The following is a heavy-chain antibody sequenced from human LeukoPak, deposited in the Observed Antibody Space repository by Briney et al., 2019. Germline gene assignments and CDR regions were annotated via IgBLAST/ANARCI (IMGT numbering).Heavy chain of an antibody. V-gene: IGHV1-69*05. J-gene: IGHJ4*02. CDR2: IIPIFGTA. Sequence: SVKVPCKASGGTFSSYAMSWVRQAPGQGLEWMGGIIPIFGTANYAQKFQGRVTITTDESTSTAYMELSSLRSEDTAVYYCARGGAAAGIAYDYWGQGTLVTVSS. D-gene: IGHD6-13*01. CDR1: GGTFSSYA. CDR3: ARGGAAAGIAYDY.